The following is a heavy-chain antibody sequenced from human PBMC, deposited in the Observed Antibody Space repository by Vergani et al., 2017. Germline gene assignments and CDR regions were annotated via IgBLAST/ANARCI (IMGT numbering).Heavy chain of an antibody. V-gene: IGHV4-30-2*01. CDR1: GGSISSGGYS. Sequence: QLQLQESGSGLVKPSQTLSLTCAVSGGSISSGGYSWSWIRQPPGKGLEWIGYIYHSGSTYYNPSLKSRATISVDRSKNQFSLKLSSVTAADTAVYYCARGAPGYCSSTSCYTSWFDPWGQGTLVTVSS. J-gene: IGHJ5*02. CDR2: IYHSGST. D-gene: IGHD2-2*02. CDR3: ARGAPGYCSSTSCYTSWFDP.